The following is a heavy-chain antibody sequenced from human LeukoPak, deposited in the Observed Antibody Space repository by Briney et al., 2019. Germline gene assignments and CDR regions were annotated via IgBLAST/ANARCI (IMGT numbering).Heavy chain of an antibody. J-gene: IGHJ1*01. V-gene: IGHV4-34*01. D-gene: IGHD6-13*01. CDR3: ARGRGIAAAGKPTGYFQH. CDR2: INHSGST. Sequence: SETLSLTCAVYGASFSGYYWSWIRQPPGKGLEWIGEINHSGSTNYNPSLKSRVTISVDTSKNQFSLKLSSVTAADTAVYYCARGRGIAAAGKPTGYFQHWGQGTLVTVSS. CDR1: GASFSGYY.